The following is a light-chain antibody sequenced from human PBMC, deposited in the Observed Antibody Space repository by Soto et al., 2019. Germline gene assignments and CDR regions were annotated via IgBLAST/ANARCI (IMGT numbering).Light chain of an antibody. CDR2: GAS. CDR1: QSVSSN. CDR3: QLYNNLSPRT. Sequence: EIVMTQSPATLSVSPGERATLSCRASQSVSSNLAWYQQKPGQAPRLLIYGASTRATGIPARFSGSGSGTEFTLTISILQSEDFAVYYCQLYNNLSPRTLGQATRLEIK. J-gene: IGKJ5*01. V-gene: IGKV3-15*01.